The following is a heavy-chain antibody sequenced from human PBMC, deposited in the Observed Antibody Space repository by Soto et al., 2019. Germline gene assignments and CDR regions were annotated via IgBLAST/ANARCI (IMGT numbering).Heavy chain of an antibody. CDR2: ISNSGHIT. D-gene: IGHD2-15*01. V-gene: IGHV3-23*01. CDR3: AKGGPTFLNWFGP. Sequence: PGWSLRLSCAASGFTFSTYAMNWVRLAPGKGLEWISFISNSGHITFYADSVKGRFTISRDNSKNTLYLQMNNLRADDTAAYYCAKGGPTFLNWFGPWGQGALVTVSS. CDR1: GFTFSTYA. J-gene: IGHJ5*02.